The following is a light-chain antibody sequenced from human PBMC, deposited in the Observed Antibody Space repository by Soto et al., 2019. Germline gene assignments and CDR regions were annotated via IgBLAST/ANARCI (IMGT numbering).Light chain of an antibody. CDR3: QQSCTIPLT. CDR2: SAS. J-gene: IGKJ4*02. Sequence: DIQMTQSPSSLSAYVRDRDTITYRASQSIGSYLNWYQQKPGEAPKLLIYSASSFQSGVPSRCSCSGTETDYTLSITSLQPEDVANYYCQQSCTIPLTFGGGTKEEI. CDR1: QSIGSY. V-gene: IGKV1-39*01.